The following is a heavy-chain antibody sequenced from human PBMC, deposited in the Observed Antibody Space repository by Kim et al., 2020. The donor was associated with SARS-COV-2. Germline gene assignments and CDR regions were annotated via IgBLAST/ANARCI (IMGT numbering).Heavy chain of an antibody. J-gene: IGHJ4*02. CDR3: ARGPIVIRGTYPFDY. CDR2: MNPNSANK. CDR1: GYTFTTYD. Sequence: ASVKVSCKASGYTFTTYDINWLRQASGQGLEWMGWMNPNSANKGYAQKFQGRVTMTRDTSISTAYMELTSLRSEDTAVYYCARGPIVIRGTYPFDYWGQGTLVTVSS. V-gene: IGHV1-8*01. D-gene: IGHD3-10*01.